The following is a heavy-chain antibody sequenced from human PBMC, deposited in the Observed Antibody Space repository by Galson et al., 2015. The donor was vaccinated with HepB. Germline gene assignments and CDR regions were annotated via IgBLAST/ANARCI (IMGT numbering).Heavy chain of an antibody. D-gene: IGHD5-24*01. CDR3: ARDTGYNHFDY. J-gene: IGHJ4*02. Sequence: SLRLSCAASGFTFSTYSINWVRQAPGKGLQWVSSISRSSDYIYYADSVKGRFTISRDNAKNSVYLQMNSLRAEDTAVYYCARDTGYNHFDYWGQGTLVTVSS. CDR1: GFTFSTYS. V-gene: IGHV3-21*06. CDR2: ISRSSDYI.